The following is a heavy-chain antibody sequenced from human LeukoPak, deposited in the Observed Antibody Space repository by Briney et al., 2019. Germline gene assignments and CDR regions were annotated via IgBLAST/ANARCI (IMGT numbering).Heavy chain of an antibody. V-gene: IGHV4-39*07. Sequence: SETLSLTCTVSGGSISSSSYYWGWIRQPPGKGLEWIGNIYYSGSTYYNPSLKSRVTISVDTSKNQFSLKLSSVTAADTAVYYCARDGQLYYFDSWGQGTLVPVSS. J-gene: IGHJ4*02. D-gene: IGHD1-1*01. CDR1: GGSISSSSYY. CDR2: IYYSGST. CDR3: ARDGQLYYFDS.